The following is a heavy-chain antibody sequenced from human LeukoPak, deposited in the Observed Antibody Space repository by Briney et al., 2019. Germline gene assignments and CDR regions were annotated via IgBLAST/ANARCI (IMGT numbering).Heavy chain of an antibody. CDR1: GGSISIYY. J-gene: IGHJ4*02. D-gene: IGHD3-9*01. Sequence: SETLSLTCTVSGGSISIYYWSWIRQPPGKGLEWIGYIYYSGNTNYNPSLKSRVTISVDTSKNQFSLKLSSVTAADTAVYYRARSGALTGYLYWGQGTLVTVSS. CDR2: IYYSGNT. V-gene: IGHV4-59*01. CDR3: ARSGALTGYLY.